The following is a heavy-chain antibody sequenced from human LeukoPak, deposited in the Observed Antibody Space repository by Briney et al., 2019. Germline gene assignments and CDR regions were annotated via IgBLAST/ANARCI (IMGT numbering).Heavy chain of an antibody. CDR2: INYSRST. D-gene: IGHD4/OR15-4a*01. CDR3: ARDPIHSDDYNAD. V-gene: IGHV4-59*01. Sequence: SETLSLTCTISGASISGFYWSWIRQPPGKGLAWIGSINYSRSTNYNPSLKSRVTISIDTSKNRMSLKLISVTAADTAVYYCARDPIHSDDYNADWGQGALVSVSS. CDR1: GASISGFY. J-gene: IGHJ4*02.